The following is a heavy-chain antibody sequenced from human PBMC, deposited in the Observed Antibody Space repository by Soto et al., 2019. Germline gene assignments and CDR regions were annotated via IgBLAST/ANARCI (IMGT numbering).Heavy chain of an antibody. CDR1: RGTFSSFA. V-gene: IGHV1-69*13. J-gene: IGHJ4*02. CDR3: ARGKPRENFDY. Sequence: SVKVSFKAYRGTFSSFAISLVRQAPGQGLEWMGGIIPIFGTANYAQKFQGRVTITADESTSTAYMELSSLRYEDTAVYYCARGKPRENFDYWGQGTLVTVSS. CDR2: IIPIFGTA.